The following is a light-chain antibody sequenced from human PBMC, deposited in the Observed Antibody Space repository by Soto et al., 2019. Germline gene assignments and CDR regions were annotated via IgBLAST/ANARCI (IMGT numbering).Light chain of an antibody. CDR2: RDS. CDR1: NIGSKN. V-gene: IGLV3-9*01. J-gene: IGLJ3*02. Sequence: SSELTQPLSVSVALGQTARITCGGNNIGSKNVHWYQQKPGQAPVLVIYRDSNRPSGIPERFSGSNSGNTATLTISRAQAGDEADYYCQVWDSSTARVFGGGPKLTVL. CDR3: QVWDSSTARV.